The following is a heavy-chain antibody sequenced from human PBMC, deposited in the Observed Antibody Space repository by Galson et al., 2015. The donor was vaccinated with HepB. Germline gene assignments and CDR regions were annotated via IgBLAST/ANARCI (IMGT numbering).Heavy chain of an antibody. D-gene: IGHD4-17*01. V-gene: IGHV1-69*13. J-gene: IGHJ1*01. CDR3: ARDQTPYGDYAEYFQH. CDR1: GGTFSSYA. CDR2: IIPIFGTA. Sequence: SVKVSCKASGGTFSSYAISWVRQAPGQGLEWMGGIIPIFGTANYAQKFQGRVTITADESTSTAYMELSSLRSEDTAVYYCARDQTPYGDYAEYFQHWGQGTLVTVSS.